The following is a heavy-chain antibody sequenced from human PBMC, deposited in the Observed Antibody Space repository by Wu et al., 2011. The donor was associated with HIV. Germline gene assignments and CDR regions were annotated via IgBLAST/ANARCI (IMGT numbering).Heavy chain of an antibody. J-gene: IGHJ4*02. CDR3: VRDLGGNEEY. Sequence: QVQLVQSGAEVKKPGSSVKVSCKASGGTFNSYALSWVRQAPGQGLEWMGRIIPLFNTVDYPQMFQGRVTITADKSTMTAYLELSGLTSEDTAVYYCVRDLGGNEEYWGQGTLVTVSS. CDR2: IIPLFNTV. CDR1: GGTFNSYA. V-gene: IGHV1-69*14. D-gene: IGHD4-23*01.